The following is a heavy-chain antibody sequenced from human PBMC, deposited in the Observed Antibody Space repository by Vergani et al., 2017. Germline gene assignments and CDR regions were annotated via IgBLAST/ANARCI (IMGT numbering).Heavy chain of an antibody. CDR2: ISYDGSNK. D-gene: IGHD6-6*01. V-gene: IGHV3-30*18. Sequence: QVQLVESGGGVVQPGRSLRLFCAASGFTFSSYCMHWVRQAPVKGLEWGAVISYDGSNKYYADSVKGRFTLSRDNSKHTLYLQMNILRAEDTAVYYCAKDGIAARPDGAYMDVWGKGTTVTVSS. CDR1: GFTFSSYC. J-gene: IGHJ6*03. CDR3: AKDGIAARPDGAYMDV.